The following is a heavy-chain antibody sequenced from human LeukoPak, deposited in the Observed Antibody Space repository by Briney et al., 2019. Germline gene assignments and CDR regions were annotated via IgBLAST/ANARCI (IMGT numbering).Heavy chain of an antibody. J-gene: IGHJ4*02. Sequence: GGSLRLSCAASGFTFSSYGMHWVRQAPGKGLEWVAVIWYDGTNKYYADSVKGRFTISRDNSKNTLYLQLNSLRAEDTAVYYCAKDTSSPIFGVAYYLDSWGQGTPVTVSS. CDR3: AKDTSSPIFGVAYYLDS. V-gene: IGHV3-33*06. CDR1: GFTFSSYG. CDR2: IWYDGTNK. D-gene: IGHD3-3*01.